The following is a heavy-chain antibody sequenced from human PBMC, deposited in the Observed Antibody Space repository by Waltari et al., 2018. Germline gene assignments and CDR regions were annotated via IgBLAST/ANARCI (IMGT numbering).Heavy chain of an antibody. CDR2: LDAKDGLV. D-gene: IGHD2-15*01. J-gene: IGHJ6*03. CDR1: GYTLAGFS. Sequence: QVPVVQSGPEVKNPGASVKVSCKLPGYTLAGFSIHWVRRAPGKGLEWMGRLDAKDGLVVHAQYFQIRGTLTEESSTDTAYIELRSLSTEVTALYYCHLSGRNSVVMAGSSPSLHSYIDVWGRGTTVTVSS. V-gene: IGHV1-24*01. CDR3: HLSGRNSVVMAGSSPSLHSYIDV.